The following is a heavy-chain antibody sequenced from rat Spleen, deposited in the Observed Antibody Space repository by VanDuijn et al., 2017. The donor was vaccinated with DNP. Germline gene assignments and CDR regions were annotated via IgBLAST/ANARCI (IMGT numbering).Heavy chain of an antibody. V-gene: IGHV2-41*01. CDR2: IWKNGAT. Sequence: VQLVESGGGLVQPGRSLKLSCAASGFTFSDYYMAWVRQAPTKGLEWMGVIWKNGATRYNSALKSRLSFSKATSKSQVFLNLNSLQAEDTATYYCARDLIIRDTTSAMDVWGQGTSVTVSS. D-gene: IGHD4-3*01. CDR1: GFTFSDYY. J-gene: IGHJ4*01. CDR3: ARDLIIRDTTSAMDV.